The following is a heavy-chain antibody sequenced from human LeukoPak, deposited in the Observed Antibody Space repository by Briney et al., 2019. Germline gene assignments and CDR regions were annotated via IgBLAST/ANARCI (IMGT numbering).Heavy chain of an antibody. V-gene: IGHV4-39*01. J-gene: IGHJ4*02. CDR2: IYYSGST. D-gene: IGHD6-19*01. CDR1: GGSISSYY. Sequence: SETLSLTCTVSGGSISSYYWGWIRQPPGKGLEWIGSIYYSGSTYYNPSLKSRVTISVDTSKNQFSLKLSSVTAADTAVYYCARSQWLVGTFDYWGQGTLVTVSS. CDR3: ARSQWLVGTFDY.